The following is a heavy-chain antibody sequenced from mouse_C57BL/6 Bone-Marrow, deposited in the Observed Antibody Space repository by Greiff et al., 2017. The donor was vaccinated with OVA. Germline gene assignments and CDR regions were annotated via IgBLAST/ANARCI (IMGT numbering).Heavy chain of an antibody. V-gene: IGHV1-19*01. D-gene: IGHD1-1*01. CDR1: GYTFTDYY. Sequence: EVQLQQSGPVLVKPGASVKMSCKASGYTFTDYYMNWVKQSHGKSLEWIGVINPYNGGTSYNQKFKGKATLTVDKSSSTAYMELNSLTSEDSAVYYCARAGPGSSFAYWGQGTLVTVSA. CDR2: INPYNGGT. J-gene: IGHJ3*01. CDR3: ARAGPGSSFAY.